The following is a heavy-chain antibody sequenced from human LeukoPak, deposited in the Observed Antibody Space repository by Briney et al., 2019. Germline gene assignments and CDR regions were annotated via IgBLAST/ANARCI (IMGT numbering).Heavy chain of an antibody. Sequence: PGGSLRLSCSASGFTFSSYAMHWVRQAPGKGLESVSTISSNGGSIHNADSVKGRFTISRDNSKNTLYLQMSSLGAEDTAVYYCVKDDAYYYASGSYPSWGQGILVTVSS. D-gene: IGHD3-10*01. CDR3: VKDDAYYYASGSYPS. CDR2: ISSNGGSI. V-gene: IGHV3-64D*09. J-gene: IGHJ4*02. CDR1: GFTFSSYA.